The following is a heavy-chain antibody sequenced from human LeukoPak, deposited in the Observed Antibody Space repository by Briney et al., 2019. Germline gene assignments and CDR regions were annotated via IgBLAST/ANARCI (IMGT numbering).Heavy chain of an antibody. Sequence: PSETLSLTCTVSGGSISGFYWSWIRQPPGKGLEWIGYIYYSGSTNYNPSLKSRVTISVDTSKNQFSLKLSSVTAADTAVYYCARDGEYGSGSYYYWGQGTLVTVSS. CDR3: ARDGEYGSGSYYY. V-gene: IGHV4-59*12. CDR2: IYYSGST. J-gene: IGHJ4*02. CDR1: GGSISGFY. D-gene: IGHD3-10*01.